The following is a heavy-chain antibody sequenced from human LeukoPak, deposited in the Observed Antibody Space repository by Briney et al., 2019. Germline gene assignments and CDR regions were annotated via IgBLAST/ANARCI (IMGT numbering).Heavy chain of an antibody. Sequence: ASVKVSCKASGYTVIDYFIHWMRQTPGQGLEWLGWINPNSGITRYAQKFQGRVTLTRDTAAYMELSSLKYDDTAVYYCVRAVSGTLGGAFDIWGQGTAVTVSS. V-gene: IGHV1-2*02. CDR1: GYTVIDYF. CDR2: INPNSGIT. D-gene: IGHD1-14*01. CDR3: VRAVSGTLGGAFDI. J-gene: IGHJ3*02.